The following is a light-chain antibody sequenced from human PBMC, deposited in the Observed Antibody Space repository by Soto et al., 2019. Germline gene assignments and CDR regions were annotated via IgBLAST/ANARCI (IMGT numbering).Light chain of an antibody. CDR1: SSDVGGYNY. V-gene: IGLV2-8*01. CDR3: SSHAGSKRV. Sequence: QSVLTQPPSASGSPGQSVTISCTGTSSDVGGYNYVSWYQQHPGKAPKLMIYEVSKRPSGVPDRFSGSKSGNTASLTVSGLQAEDGADYYCSSHAGSKRVFGTGTKVTVL. J-gene: IGLJ1*01. CDR2: EVS.